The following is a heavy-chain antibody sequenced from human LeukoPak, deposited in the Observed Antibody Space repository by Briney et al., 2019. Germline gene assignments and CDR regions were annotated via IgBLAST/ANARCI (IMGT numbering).Heavy chain of an antibody. V-gene: IGHV3-23*01. CDR3: ARDTPLDV. CDR1: GFTFSNYA. J-gene: IGHJ6*02. Sequence: GGSLRLSCAASGFTFSNYAMSWVRQAPGKGLEWVSGISDSGDSTFYADSVKGRFTISRDNSKNTLYLQMNSLRAEDTAVYYCARDTPLDVWGQGTTVTVSS. CDR2: ISDSGDST.